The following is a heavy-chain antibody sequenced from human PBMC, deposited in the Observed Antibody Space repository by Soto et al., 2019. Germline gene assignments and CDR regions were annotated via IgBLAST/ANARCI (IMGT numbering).Heavy chain of an antibody. CDR1: GFTFSDYY. CDR2: ISSSSSTI. Sequence: PGGSLRLSCAASGFTFSDYYMSWIRQAPGKGLEWVSYISSSSSTIYYADSVKGRFTISRDNAKNSLYLQMNSLRAEDTAVYYCASKQLVLGDGFDIWGQWTMVTVSS. CDR3: ASKQLVLGDGFDI. J-gene: IGHJ3*02. V-gene: IGHV3-11*01. D-gene: IGHD6-13*01.